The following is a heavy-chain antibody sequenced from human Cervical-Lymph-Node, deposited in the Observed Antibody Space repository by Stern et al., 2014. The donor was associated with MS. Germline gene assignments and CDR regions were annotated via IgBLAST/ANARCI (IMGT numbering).Heavy chain of an antibody. J-gene: IGHJ4*02. CDR2: IYPGDSET. V-gene: IGHV5-51*03. CDR3: ARRGHGYMGIDY. D-gene: IGHD1-1*01. Sequence: VQLVQSGAEVRKPGESLRISCEVSGYRFTNNWIGWVRQGPGKGLEWMGIIYPGDSETSYSPSFQGQVTILVDKSNSITYLQWSSLKASDTAIYYCARRGHGYMGIDYWGQGTLVTVSS. CDR1: GYRFTNNW.